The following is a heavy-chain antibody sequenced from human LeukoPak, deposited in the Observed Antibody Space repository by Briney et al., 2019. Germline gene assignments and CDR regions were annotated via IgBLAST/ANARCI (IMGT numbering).Heavy chain of an antibody. V-gene: IGHV4-39*01. Sequence: PSETLSLTCTVSGGSITSSSYYWGWIRQPPGKGLEWIGSIYYSGSTYYNPSLKSRVTISVDTSKNQFSLKPSSVTAADTAVYYCARLYYQLLQFDSWGQGTLVTVSS. D-gene: IGHD2-2*01. CDR3: ARLYYQLLQFDS. CDR2: IYYSGST. CDR1: GGSITSSSYY. J-gene: IGHJ5*01.